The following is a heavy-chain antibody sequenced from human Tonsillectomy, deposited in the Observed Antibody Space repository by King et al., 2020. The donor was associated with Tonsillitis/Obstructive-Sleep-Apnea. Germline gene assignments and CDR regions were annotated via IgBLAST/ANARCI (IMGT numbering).Heavy chain of an antibody. V-gene: IGHV3-53*04. Sequence: VQLVESGGGLVQPGGSLTLSCAASDITVSDNYMTWVRQAPGKGLEWVSIMYTGGNTYHADSVKGRFTISRHSSENTLYLQMNRLRPEDTAVYYCARVQYSTTYGAFDLWGQGTLVTVSS. D-gene: IGHD2-2*01. J-gene: IGHJ4*02. CDR3: ARVQYSTTYGAFDL. CDR2: MYTGGNT. CDR1: DITVSDNY.